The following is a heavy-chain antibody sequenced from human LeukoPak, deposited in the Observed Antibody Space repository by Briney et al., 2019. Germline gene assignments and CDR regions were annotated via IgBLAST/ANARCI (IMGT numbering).Heavy chain of an antibody. CDR3: ARGSHYDFWSGPLGY. D-gene: IGHD3-3*01. V-gene: IGHV3-23*01. Sequence: PGGSLRLSCAASGFTFSTYAMAWVRQAPGKGLEWVSAISGSGGSTYYADSVKGRFTISRDNAKNSLYLQMNSLRAEDTAVYYCARGSHYDFWSGPLGYWGQGTLVTVSS. J-gene: IGHJ4*02. CDR2: ISGSGGST. CDR1: GFTFSTYA.